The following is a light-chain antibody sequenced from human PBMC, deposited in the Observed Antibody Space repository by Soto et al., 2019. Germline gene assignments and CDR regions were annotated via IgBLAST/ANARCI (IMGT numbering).Light chain of an antibody. CDR3: HQYNNWPLYT. Sequence: EIVMTQSPATLSVSPGERATLFCRASQSVSSNLAWYQQKLGQAPRLLIYGASTRATGIQARFSGSGSGTEFTLTISSLQSEDLAVYYCHQYNNWPLYTFGQGTKLEIK. CDR2: GAS. V-gene: IGKV3-15*01. CDR1: QSVSSN. J-gene: IGKJ2*01.